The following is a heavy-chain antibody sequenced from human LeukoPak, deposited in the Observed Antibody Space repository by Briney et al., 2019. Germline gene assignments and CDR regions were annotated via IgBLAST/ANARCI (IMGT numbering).Heavy chain of an antibody. J-gene: IGHJ6*03. D-gene: IGHD1-26*01. CDR1: GGSISSYY. V-gene: IGHV4-4*07. Sequence: PSETLSLTCSVSGGSISSYYWSWIRQPAGKGLEWIGRIYTSGSTNYNPSLKSRVTMSVDTSKNQFSLKLSSVTAADTAVYYCARSRIVGATGGSPQKLPPLYYYYMDVWGKGITVTISS. CDR3: ARSRIVGATGGSPQKLPPLYYYYMDV. CDR2: IYTSGST.